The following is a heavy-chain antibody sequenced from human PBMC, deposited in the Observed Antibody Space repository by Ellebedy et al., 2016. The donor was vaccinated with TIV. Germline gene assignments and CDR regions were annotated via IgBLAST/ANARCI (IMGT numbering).Heavy chain of an antibody. V-gene: IGHV1-2*04. J-gene: IGHJ4*02. CDR1: GYTFTDYY. D-gene: IGHD6-13*01. CDR2: INPNSGGT. Sequence: AASVKVSCKASGYTFTDYYLHWVRQAPGQGLEWLGWINPNSGGTNFAQKFQGWVTPTRDTTITTAYMELSSLTSDDTATAVFYCARGGSSNWYEAFDFWGQGTLVTASS. CDR3: ARGGSSNWYEAFDF.